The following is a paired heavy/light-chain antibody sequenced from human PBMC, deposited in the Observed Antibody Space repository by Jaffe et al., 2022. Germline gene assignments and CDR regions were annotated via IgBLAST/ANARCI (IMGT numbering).Heavy chain of an antibody. D-gene: IGHD2-2*01. J-gene: IGHJ4*02. V-gene: IGHV1-69*02. CDR1: GGTFSSYT. Sequence: QVQLVQSGAEVKKPGSSVKVSCKASGGTFSSYTISWVRQAPGQGLEWMGRIIPILGIANYAQKFQGRVTITADKSTSTAYMELSSLRSEDTAVYYCARALEGCSSTSCYVRRIYYFDYWGQGTLVTVSS. CDR2: IIPILGIA. CDR3: ARALEGCSSTSCYVRRIYYFDY.
Light chain of an antibody. Sequence: QSVLTQPPSVSAAPGQKVTISCSGSSSNIGNNYVSWYQQLPGTAPKLLIYDNNKRPSGIPDRFSGSKSGTSATLGITGLQTGDEADYYCGTWDSSLSSWVFGGGTKLTVL. CDR2: DNN. CDR1: SSNIGNNY. J-gene: IGLJ3*02. V-gene: IGLV1-51*01. CDR3: GTWDSSLSSWV.